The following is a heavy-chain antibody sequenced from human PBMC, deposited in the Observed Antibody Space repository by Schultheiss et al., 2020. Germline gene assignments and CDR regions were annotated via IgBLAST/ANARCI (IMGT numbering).Heavy chain of an antibody. CDR1: GGSVSLYY. V-gene: IGHV4-4*07. CDR3: ARGFPFDF. Sequence: SATLSLTCTFSGGSVSLYYWTWIRQPAGKGLEWIGRIYTSGSTNYNPSLKSRVTISVDTSKNQFSLKLSSVTAADTAVYYCARGFPFDFWGQGIRVTVSS. CDR2: IYTSGST. J-gene: IGHJ4*02. D-gene: IGHD3-3*01.